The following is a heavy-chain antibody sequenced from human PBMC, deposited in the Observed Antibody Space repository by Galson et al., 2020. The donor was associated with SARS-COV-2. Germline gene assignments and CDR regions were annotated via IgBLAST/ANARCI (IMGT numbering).Heavy chain of an antibody. D-gene: IGHD7-27*01. CDR1: GFTFSEAW. CDR2: IKSKIEGGTI. J-gene: IGHJ3*02. Sequence: LSLTCAASGFTFSEAWMSWVRQAPGKGLEWVGRIKSKIEGGTIDYAAPVKGRFTISRDDLKNTLYLQMNSLKTEDTAVYYCTTGVWGPSDAFDIWGQGRMVTVSS. V-gene: IGHV3-15*01. CDR3: TTGVWGPSDAFDI.